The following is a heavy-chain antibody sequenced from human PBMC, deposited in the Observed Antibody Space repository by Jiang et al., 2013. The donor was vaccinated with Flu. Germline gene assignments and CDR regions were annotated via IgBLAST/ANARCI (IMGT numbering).Heavy chain of an antibody. CDR3: ARHVYYKGFGRSVTNIFDY. D-gene: IGHD3-10*01. CDR1: GGSISSSSYY. V-gene: IGHV4-39*01. J-gene: IGHJ4*02. Sequence: LLKPSETLSLTCTVSGGSISSSSYYWGWIRQPPGKGLEWIGSIYYSGSTYYNPSLKSRVTISVDTSKNQFSLKLSSVTAADTAVYYCARHVYYKGFGRSVTNIFDYWGQGTLVTVSS. CDR2: IYYSGST.